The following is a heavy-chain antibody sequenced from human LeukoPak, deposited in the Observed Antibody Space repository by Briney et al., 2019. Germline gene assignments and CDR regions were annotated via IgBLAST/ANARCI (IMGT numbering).Heavy chain of an antibody. V-gene: IGHV3-30-3*01. CDR3: ARDPLVATILYYFDY. D-gene: IGHD5-12*01. CDR2: ISYDGSNK. Sequence: GGSLRLSCAASGFTFSSYAMHWVRQAPGKGLEWVAVISYDGSNKYYADSVKGRFTISRDNSKNTLYPQMNSLRAEDTAVYYCARDPLVATILYYFDYWGQGTLVTVSS. J-gene: IGHJ4*02. CDR1: GFTFSSYA.